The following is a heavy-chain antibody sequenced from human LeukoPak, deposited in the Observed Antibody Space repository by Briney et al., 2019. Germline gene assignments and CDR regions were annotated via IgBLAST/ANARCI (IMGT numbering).Heavy chain of an antibody. Sequence: GGSLRLSCAASGFTFSSYGMHWVRQAPGKGLEWVAVISYDGSNKYYADSVKGRFTISRDNSKNTLYLQMNSLRAEDTAVYYCARLPAYCSSTSCYYDYWGQGTLVTVSS. CDR3: ARLPAYCSSTSCYYDY. J-gene: IGHJ4*02. CDR1: GFTFSSYG. CDR2: ISYDGSNK. D-gene: IGHD2-2*01. V-gene: IGHV3-30*03.